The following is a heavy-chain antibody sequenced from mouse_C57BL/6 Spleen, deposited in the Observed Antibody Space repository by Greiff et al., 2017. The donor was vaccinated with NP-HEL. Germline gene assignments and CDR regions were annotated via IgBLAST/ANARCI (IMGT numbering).Heavy chain of an antibody. CDR1: GFTFSSYA. CDR3: ARQESHYAMDY. Sequence: EVMLVESGGGLVKPGGSLKLSCAASGFTFSSYAMSWVRQTPEKRLEWVATISDGGSYTYYPDNVKGRFTISRDNAKNNLYLQMSQLKSEDTAMYYCARQESHYAMDYWGQGTSVTVSS. V-gene: IGHV5-4*03. J-gene: IGHJ4*01. CDR2: ISDGGSYT.